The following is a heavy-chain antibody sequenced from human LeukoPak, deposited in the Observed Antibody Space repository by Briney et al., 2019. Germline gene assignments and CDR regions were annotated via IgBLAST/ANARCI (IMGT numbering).Heavy chain of an antibody. D-gene: IGHD2-15*01. J-gene: IGHJ4*02. Sequence: PGGSLRLSCAASGFTFSSYGMHWVRQAPGKGLEWVAFIRYDGSNKYYADSVKGRFTISRDNSKNTLYLQMNSLRAEDTAVYYCAKGDCSGGSCYPNGPDYWGQGTLVTVSS. CDR2: IRYDGSNK. V-gene: IGHV3-30*02. CDR3: AKGDCSGGSCYPNGPDY. CDR1: GFTFSSYG.